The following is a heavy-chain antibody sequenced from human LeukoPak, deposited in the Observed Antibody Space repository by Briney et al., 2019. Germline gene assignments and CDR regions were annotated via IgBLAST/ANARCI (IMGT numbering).Heavy chain of an antibody. V-gene: IGHV3-7*01. D-gene: IGHD5-12*01. CDR2: IKQDGSEK. CDR3: AKVPVATITGYFDY. J-gene: IGHJ4*02. Sequence: PGGSLRLSCAASGFTFSSYWMTWVRQAPGKGLEWVANIKQDGSEKYYVDSVKGRFTISRDNSKNTLYLQMNSLRAEDTAVYYCAKVPVATITGYFDYWGQGTLVTVSS. CDR1: GFTFSSYW.